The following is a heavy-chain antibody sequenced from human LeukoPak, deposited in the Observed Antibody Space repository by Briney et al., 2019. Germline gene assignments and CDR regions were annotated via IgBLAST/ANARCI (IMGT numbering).Heavy chain of an antibody. CDR2: VYESGST. CDR3: ARHGLAVTTKVDY. J-gene: IGHJ4*02. D-gene: IGHD4-17*01. V-gene: IGHV4-39*01. Sequence: PSETLSLTCTVSGGFISSSPYYWGWIRQPAGKGLQWIGSVYESGSTYYNPSLESRVTISVDASKNQFSLKLNAVTATDTGVYYCARHGLAVTTKVDYWGQGTQVTVSS. CDR1: GGFISSSPYY.